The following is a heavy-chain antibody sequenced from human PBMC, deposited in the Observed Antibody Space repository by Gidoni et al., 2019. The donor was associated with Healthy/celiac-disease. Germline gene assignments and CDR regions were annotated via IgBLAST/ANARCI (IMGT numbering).Heavy chain of an antibody. CDR1: GFTFSSYA. V-gene: IGHV3-23*01. CDR3: AKGGTTGTYYYYGMDV. Sequence: EVQLLESGGGLVQPGGSLRLSCAASGFTFSSYAMSWVRQAPGKGLEWVSAISGSGGSTYYADSVKGRFTISRDNSKNTLYLQMNSLRAEDTAVYYCAKGGTTGTYYYYGMDVWGQGTTVTVSS. J-gene: IGHJ6*02. CDR2: ISGSGGST. D-gene: IGHD1-7*01.